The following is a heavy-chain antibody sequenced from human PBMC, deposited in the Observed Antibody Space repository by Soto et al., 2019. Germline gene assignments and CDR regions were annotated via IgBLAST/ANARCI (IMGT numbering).Heavy chain of an antibody. Sequence: QVQLVQSGAEVKKPGASVKVSCKASGYTFTSYGISWVRQAPGQGLEWMGWISAYNGNTNYAQKLQGRVTMTTDTSTSTAYMELRSLRSDDTDVYYCARDQRYYGSGIQYGMDVWGQGTTVTVSS. CDR2: ISAYNGNT. CDR1: GYTFTSYG. V-gene: IGHV1-18*01. J-gene: IGHJ6*02. D-gene: IGHD3-10*01. CDR3: ARDQRYYGSGIQYGMDV.